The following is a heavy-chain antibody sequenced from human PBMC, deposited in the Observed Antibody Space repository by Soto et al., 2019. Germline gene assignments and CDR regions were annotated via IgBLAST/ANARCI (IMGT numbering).Heavy chain of an antibody. CDR3: ATDKGDSYGYGNY. CDR1: GFAFSNSA. V-gene: IGHV1-58*01. D-gene: IGHD5-18*01. J-gene: IGHJ4*02. Sequence: QMQLVQSGPEVKKPGTSVKVSCKASGFAFSNSAVQWVRQARGQRLEWIRWIVVGSGNTNYAQKFQERVTITRDMSAATAYMELSSLRSEDTAVYYCATDKGDSYGYGNYWGQGTLVTVSS. CDR2: IVVGSGNT.